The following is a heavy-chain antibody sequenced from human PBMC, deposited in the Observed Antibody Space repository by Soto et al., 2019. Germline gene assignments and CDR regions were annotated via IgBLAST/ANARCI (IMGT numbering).Heavy chain of an antibody. CDR2: ISRYGDIT. Sequence: EVQLLESGGDLIQPGGSLRLSCAASGFTFNIYAMTWVRQAPGKGLEWVSAISRYGDITYYADSVEGRFSISRDNSKNTLYLQMNSLRAEDTAVYYCAKDRYLDHDSRGYLFDNWGQGTLVIVSS. D-gene: IGHD3-22*01. CDR3: AKDRYLDHDSRGYLFDN. J-gene: IGHJ4*02. V-gene: IGHV3-23*01. CDR1: GFTFNIYA.